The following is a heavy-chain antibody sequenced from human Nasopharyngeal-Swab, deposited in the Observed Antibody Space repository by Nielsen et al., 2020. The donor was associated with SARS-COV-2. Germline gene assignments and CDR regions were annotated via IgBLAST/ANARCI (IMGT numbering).Heavy chain of an antibody. Sequence: GSLRLSCTVSGGSISSSSYYWGWICQPPGKGLEWIGSIYYSGSTYYNPSLKSRVTISVDTSKNQFSLKLSSVTAADTAVYYCARGGSSWYIDYYGMDVWGQGTTVTVSS. V-gene: IGHV4-39*07. J-gene: IGHJ6*02. D-gene: IGHD6-13*01. CDR3: ARGGSSWYIDYYGMDV. CDR2: IYYSGST. CDR1: GGSISSSSYY.